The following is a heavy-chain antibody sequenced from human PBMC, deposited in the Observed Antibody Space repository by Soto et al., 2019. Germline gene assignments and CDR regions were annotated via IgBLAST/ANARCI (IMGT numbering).Heavy chain of an antibody. CDR3: AKVVIFYYFDY. J-gene: IGHJ4*02. V-gene: IGHV3-23*01. D-gene: IGHD2-2*01. CDR2: ISAGGDST. Sequence: GSLRLSRAAAGFTFRGYAVSWVLQATGKGLEWVSSISAGGDSTYYADSVKGRFTISRDNSKNTLYLQMNSLRAEETAVYYCAKVVIFYYFDYSGQGTLVSV. CDR1: GFTFRGYA.